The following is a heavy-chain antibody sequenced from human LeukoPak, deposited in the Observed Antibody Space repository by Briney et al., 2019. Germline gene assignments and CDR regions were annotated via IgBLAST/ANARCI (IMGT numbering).Heavy chain of an antibody. V-gene: IGHV1-18*04. J-gene: IGHJ5*02. Sequence: ASVKVSCKASGYTFTSYGISWVRQAPGQGLEWMGWISGKDGHTQYAQKFQGRGTMTIDTSTSTAYMELRSLTSDDTAVYYCARDGELGAALRGASYFWSDPWGQGTLVTVSS. CDR1: GYTFTSYG. CDR3: ARDGELGAALRGASYFWSDP. CDR2: ISGKDGHT. D-gene: IGHD6-25*01.